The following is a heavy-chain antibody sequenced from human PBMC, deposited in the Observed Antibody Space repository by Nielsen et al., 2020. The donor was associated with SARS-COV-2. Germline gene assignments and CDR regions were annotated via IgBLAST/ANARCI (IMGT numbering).Heavy chain of an antibody. V-gene: IGHV3-11*03. CDR3: APYADAFDI. CDR1: GFTFSDYY. CDR2: ISSSSSYT. J-gene: IGHJ3*02. Sequence: GESLKISCTASGFTFSDYYMSWIRQAPGKGLEWVSYISSSSSYTNYADSVKGRFTISRDNAKNSLYLQMNSLRAEDTALYYCAPYADAFDIWGQGTMVTVSS.